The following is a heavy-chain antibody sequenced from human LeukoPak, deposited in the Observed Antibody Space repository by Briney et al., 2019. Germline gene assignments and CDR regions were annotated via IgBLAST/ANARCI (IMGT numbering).Heavy chain of an antibody. Sequence: GASVKVSCKASGYTFTSYYMHWVRQAPGQGLEWMGIINPSGGSTSYAQKFQGRVTITRDTSASTAYMELSSLRSEDTAVYYCARHFLRGFGELSYFQHWGQGTLVTVSS. V-gene: IGHV1-46*01. CDR1: GYTFTSYY. J-gene: IGHJ1*01. D-gene: IGHD3-10*01. CDR2: INPSGGST. CDR3: ARHFLRGFGELSYFQH.